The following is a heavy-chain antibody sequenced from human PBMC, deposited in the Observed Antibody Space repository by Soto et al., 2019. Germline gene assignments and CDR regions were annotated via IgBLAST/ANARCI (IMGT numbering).Heavy chain of an antibody. CDR3: ARHMNLAARLLMGPYNWFDP. CDR1: GGSISSSRYY. Sequence: QLQLQESGPGLVRPSETLSLTCTVSGGSISSSRYYWGWICQPPGKGLAWIGSIYYSESTYYSPSLKIRVTISVDTSKNQFSLKLSYVPAADSADYYCARHMNLAARLLMGPYNWFDPWGQGTLVTVSS. D-gene: IGHD6-6*01. CDR2: IYYSEST. V-gene: IGHV4-39*01. J-gene: IGHJ5*02.